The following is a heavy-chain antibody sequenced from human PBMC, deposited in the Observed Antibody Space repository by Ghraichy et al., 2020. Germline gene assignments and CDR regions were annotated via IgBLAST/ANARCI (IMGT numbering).Heavy chain of an antibody. D-gene: IGHD3-3*01. CDR2: IYYSGST. CDR3: ARQAEYDFWSGYYCDY. CDR1: GGSISSSSYY. Sequence: SETLSLTCTVSGGSISSSSYYWGWIRQPPGKGLEWIGSIYYSGSTYYNPSLKSRVTISVDTSKNQFSLKLSSVTAADTAVYYCARQAEYDFWSGYYCDYWGQGTLVTVSS. J-gene: IGHJ4*02. V-gene: IGHV4-39*07.